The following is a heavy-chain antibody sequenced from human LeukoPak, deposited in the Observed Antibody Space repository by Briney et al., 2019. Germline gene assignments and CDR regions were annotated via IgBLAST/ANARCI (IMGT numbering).Heavy chain of an antibody. Sequence: PSETLSLTCTVSGVTISSYCWSWIRQPPGKGLEWMGYIYDSGTTNYNPSLKRRVTISVDTSKNQFSLRLSSVAAAETAVYYCARDRLSGYSSSWYFDYWGQGTLVTVSS. J-gene: IGHJ4*02. CDR1: GVTISSYC. D-gene: IGHD6-13*01. CDR3: ARDRLSGYSSSWYFDY. V-gene: IGHV4-59*01. CDR2: IYDSGTT.